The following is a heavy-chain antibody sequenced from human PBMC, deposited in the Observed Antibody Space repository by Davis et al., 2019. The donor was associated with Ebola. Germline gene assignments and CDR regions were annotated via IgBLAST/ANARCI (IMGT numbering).Heavy chain of an antibody. V-gene: IGHV5-51*01. CDR1: GYSFTSYW. CDR3: ATDYYENFDL. CDR2: IYPGDSDT. J-gene: IGHJ2*01. D-gene: IGHD3-22*01. Sequence: PGGSLRLSCKGSGYSFTSYWIGWVRQMPGKGLEWMGIIYPGDSDTRYSPSFQGQVTISADKSISTAYLQWSSLKASDTAMYYCATDYYENFDLWGRGTLVTVSS.